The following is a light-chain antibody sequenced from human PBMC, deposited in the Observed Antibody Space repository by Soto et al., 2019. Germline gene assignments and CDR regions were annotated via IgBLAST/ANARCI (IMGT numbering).Light chain of an antibody. CDR2: DVS. CDR3: SSYTSSSLYV. J-gene: IGLJ1*01. CDR1: SSDVGGSNY. V-gene: IGLV2-14*01. Sequence: QSVLTQPASVSGSPGQSITISCTGNSSDVGGSNYVSWYQQLPGKAPKLMIYDVSDRPSGVSNRFSGSKSGNTASLTISGLQAEDEADYYCSSYTSSSLYVFGTGTKLTVL.